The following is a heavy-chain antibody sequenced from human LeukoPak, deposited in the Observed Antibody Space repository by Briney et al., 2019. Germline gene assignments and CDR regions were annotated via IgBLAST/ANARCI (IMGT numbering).Heavy chain of an antibody. CDR1: GGSISSYY. CDR2: IYTSGNI. J-gene: IGHJ4*02. Sequence: SETLSLTCTVSGGSISSYYWNWIRQPAGKGLEWIGRIYTSGNIYYNPSLKSRVTISVDMSKNHISLKLSSVTAADTALYYCARGRYSNYWGQGTLVTVSS. CDR3: ARGRYSNY. D-gene: IGHD5-12*01. V-gene: IGHV4-4*07.